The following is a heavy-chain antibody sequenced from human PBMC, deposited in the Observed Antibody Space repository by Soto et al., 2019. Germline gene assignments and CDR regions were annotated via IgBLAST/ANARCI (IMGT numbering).Heavy chain of an antibody. CDR3: ARYTKLVTYSSYYYGMDV. D-gene: IGHD6-13*01. Sequence: ASVKVSCKASGYTFTSYYMHWVRQAPGQGLEWMGIINPSGGSTSYAQKFQGRVTMTRDTSTSTVYMELSSLRSEETAVYYCARYTKLVTYSSYYYGMDVWGQGTTVTVSS. CDR2: INPSGGST. J-gene: IGHJ6*02. CDR1: GYTFTSYY. V-gene: IGHV1-46*01.